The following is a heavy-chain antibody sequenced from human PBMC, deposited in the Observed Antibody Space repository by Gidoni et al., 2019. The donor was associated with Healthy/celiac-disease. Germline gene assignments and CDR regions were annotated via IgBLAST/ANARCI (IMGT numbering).Heavy chain of an antibody. CDR2: DPEDGET. D-gene: IGHD5-12*01. CDR3: ATNFRGLQWLRSEYYFDY. J-gene: IGHJ4*02. V-gene: IGHV1-24*01. Sequence: DPEDGETIYAQKFQGRVTMTEDTSTDTAYMELSSLRSEDTAVYYCATNFRGLQWLRSEYYFDYWGQGTLVTVSS.